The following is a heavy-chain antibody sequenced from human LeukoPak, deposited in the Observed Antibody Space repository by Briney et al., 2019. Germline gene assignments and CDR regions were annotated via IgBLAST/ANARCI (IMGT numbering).Heavy chain of an antibody. CDR1: GYTFTGYY. Sequence: ASVKVSCKASGYTFTGYYMHWVRQAPGQGLEWMGWINPNSGGTNYAQKFQGRVTMTRDTSISTAYMELSRLRSDDTAVYYCARSYYYGSGSYYTHKSNLDYWGQGTLVTVSS. CDR3: ARSYYYGSGSYYTHKSNLDY. V-gene: IGHV1-2*02. J-gene: IGHJ4*02. CDR2: INPNSGGT. D-gene: IGHD3-10*01.